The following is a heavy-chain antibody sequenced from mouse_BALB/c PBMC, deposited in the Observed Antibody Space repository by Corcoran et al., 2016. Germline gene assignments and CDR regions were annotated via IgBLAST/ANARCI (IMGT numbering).Heavy chain of an antibody. D-gene: IGHD2-14*01. J-gene: IGHJ3*01. V-gene: IGHV1-18*01. CDR1: GYTFIEYS. CDR2: FNPNNGGP. Sequence: EVQLQQSGPERVKPGASVKISCKTSGYTFIEYSIHWVKQSHGKSLEWIGSFNPNNGGPHSNQKFKGKAILTVDKSSSTAYMELRSLTSEDSAVYYCGRTKYRYDGFAYWGQGTLVTVS. CDR3: GRTKYRYDGFAY.